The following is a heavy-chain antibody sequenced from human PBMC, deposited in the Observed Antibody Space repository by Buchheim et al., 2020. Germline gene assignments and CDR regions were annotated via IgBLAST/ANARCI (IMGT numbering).Heavy chain of an antibody. CDR2: INPNSGGA. J-gene: IGHJ4*02. CDR3: ARGPPTMVVPSDN. V-gene: IGHV1-2*02. Sequence: QVQLVQSGAEVRKPGASVKVSCKASGYTFILYYMHWVRQAPGQGLEWLGWINPNSGGAAYAQQFQGRVSMTRDTSISTAYMELSRLRSDYTAVYYCARGPPTMVVPSDNWGQGTL. D-gene: IGHD4-23*01. CDR1: GYTFILYY.